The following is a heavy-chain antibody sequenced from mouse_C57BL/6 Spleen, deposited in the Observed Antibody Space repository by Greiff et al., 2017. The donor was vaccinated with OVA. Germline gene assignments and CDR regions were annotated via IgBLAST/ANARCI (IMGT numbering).Heavy chain of an antibody. V-gene: IGHV1-9*01. CDR3: AREGGYDATYYNAMDY. CDR2: ILPGSGST. CDR1: GYTFTGYW. J-gene: IGHJ4*01. Sequence: QVQLQQSGAELMKPGASVKLSCKATGYTFTGYWIEWVKQRPGHGLEWIGEILPGSGSTNYNEKFKGKATFTADTSSNTAYMQLSSLTTEDSAIYCCAREGGYDATYYNAMDYWGQGTSVTVSS. D-gene: IGHD2-2*01.